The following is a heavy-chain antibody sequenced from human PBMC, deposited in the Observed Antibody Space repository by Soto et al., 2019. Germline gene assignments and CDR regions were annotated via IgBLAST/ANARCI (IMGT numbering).Heavy chain of an antibody. Sequence: EVQLLESGGGLVQPGGSLRLSCAASGFTFSSYAMSWVRQAPGKGLEWVSSITGSAGSTYYADSVKGRFTISRDNSKNRLYRQMNSLRAEDTAVYYCAKDRNRWLRFDLGYWGQGTLVTVSS. D-gene: IGHD5-12*01. J-gene: IGHJ4*02. CDR1: GFTFSSYA. CDR3: AKDRNRWLRFDLGY. CDR2: ITGSAGST. V-gene: IGHV3-23*01.